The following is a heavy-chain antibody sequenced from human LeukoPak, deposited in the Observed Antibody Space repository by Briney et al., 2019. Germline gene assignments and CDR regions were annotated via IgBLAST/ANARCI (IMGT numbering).Heavy chain of an antibody. D-gene: IGHD3-10*01. CDR3: ARLDRFGTNYYYMDV. Sequence: SETLSLTCTVSGGSISSYYWSWIRQPPGKGLEWIGYIYTSGSTNYNPSLKSRVTISLDTSKNQFSLKLSSVTAADTAVYYCARLDRFGTNYYYMDVWGKGTTVTVSS. CDR2: IYTSGST. J-gene: IGHJ6*03. V-gene: IGHV4-4*09. CDR1: GGSISSYY.